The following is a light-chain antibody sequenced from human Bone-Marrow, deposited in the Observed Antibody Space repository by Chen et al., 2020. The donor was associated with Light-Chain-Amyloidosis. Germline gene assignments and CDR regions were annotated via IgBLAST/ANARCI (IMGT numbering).Light chain of an antibody. CDR2: DVS. Sequence: QSALTQPRSVSRRPGQSVTISCTGTSGDVGGYDVVSWYQQYPVKAPKLIIYDVSKRPSGVPDRFSASKYGNTASLTISGLQAADEADYYCCSTAGRSTLVFGGGTTLTVL. CDR3: CSTAGRSTLV. CDR1: SGDVGGYDV. J-gene: IGLJ2*01. V-gene: IGLV2-11*02.